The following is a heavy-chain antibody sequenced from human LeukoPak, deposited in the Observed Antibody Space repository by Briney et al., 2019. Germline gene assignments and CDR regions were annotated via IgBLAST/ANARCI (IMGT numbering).Heavy chain of an antibody. CDR3: ARVKAVGVPVAIDAYFDYGMDV. V-gene: IGHV1-69*02. D-gene: IGHD3-16*01. Sequence: SVKVSCKVSGGTFSKNSISWVRQAPGQGLEWMGRTIPIVGVEHYAQKFQGRVTITADMSTSTAYMDLSSLRSDDTAVYCCARVKAVGVPVAIDAYFDYGMDVWGQGTTVIVSS. CDR1: GGTFSKNS. CDR2: TIPIVGVE. J-gene: IGHJ6*02.